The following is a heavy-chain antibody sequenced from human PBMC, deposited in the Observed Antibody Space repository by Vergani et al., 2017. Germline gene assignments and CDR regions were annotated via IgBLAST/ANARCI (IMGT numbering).Heavy chain of an antibody. Sequence: EVQLVESGGGLVKPGGFLRLSCAASGFTFTSYSMNWVRQAPGKGLEWVSSISSRSSFIYYADSVKGRFTISRDNAKNSLYLQMNSLRAEDTAVYYCARSREGSGWYYFDYWGQGILVTVSS. D-gene: IGHD6-19*01. CDR3: ARSREGSGWYYFDY. CDR2: ISSRSSFI. CDR1: GFTFTSYS. J-gene: IGHJ4*02. V-gene: IGHV3-21*01.